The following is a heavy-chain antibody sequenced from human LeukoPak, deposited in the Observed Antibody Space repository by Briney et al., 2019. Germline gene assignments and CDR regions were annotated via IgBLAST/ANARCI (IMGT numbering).Heavy chain of an antibody. CDR1: GFTFNGYA. J-gene: IGHJ3*02. V-gene: IGHV3-23*01. D-gene: IGHD2-21*01. Sequence: GGSLRLSCAASGFTFNGYAMTWIRQAPGKEPEWVSTITKSGDTTFYADSVKGRFTISRDNSKNTLYLQLNSLRAEDTAVYYCAKDDYCGGECVVGAFHIWGQGTLVTVSS. CDR2: ITKSGDTT. CDR3: AKDDYCGGECVVGAFHI.